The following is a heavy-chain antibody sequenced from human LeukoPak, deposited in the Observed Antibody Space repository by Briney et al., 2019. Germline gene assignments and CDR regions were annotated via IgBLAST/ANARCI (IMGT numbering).Heavy chain of an antibody. CDR3: XXGXLFYGDSSAYFDY. CDR1: SGSFSGNF. V-gene: IGHV4-34*01. CDR2: INHRGST. J-gene: IGHJ4*02. D-gene: IGHD4-17*01. Sequence: MPSETLSLTCAVYSGSFSGNFWTYIRQPPGKGLEWIGEINHRGSTNYNPSLKSQVTISVDTSKNQFSLKLTSVTAADTAVYFCXXGXLFYGDSSAYFDYWGQGTLVTVSS.